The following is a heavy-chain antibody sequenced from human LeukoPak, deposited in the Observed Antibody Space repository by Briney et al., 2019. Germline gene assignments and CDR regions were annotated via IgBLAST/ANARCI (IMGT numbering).Heavy chain of an antibody. CDR1: GFTFSDYY. CDR2: ISSSGSTI. V-gene: IGHV3-11*04. CDR3: AGFDYYGSESYYNHFDS. D-gene: IGHD3-10*01. J-gene: IGHJ4*02. Sequence: GGSLRLSCAASGFTFSDYYMNWVRQAPGKGLEWVSYISSSGSTIYYADSVKGRFTISRDNAKNSLYLQMNSLRAEDTAVYYCAGFDYYGSESYYNHFDSWGQGTLVTVSS.